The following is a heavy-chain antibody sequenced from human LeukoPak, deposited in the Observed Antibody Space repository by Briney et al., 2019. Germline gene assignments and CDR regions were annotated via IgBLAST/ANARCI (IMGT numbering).Heavy chain of an antibody. V-gene: IGHV4-39*07. CDR1: GGSISTRSYY. D-gene: IGHD6-19*01. CDR2: IFYSGTT. J-gene: IGHJ4*02. CDR3: ARRIAVAGTLDY. Sequence: SETLSLTCTVSGGSISTRSYYWGWVRQPPGKGLEWIGSIFYSGTTYYNPSLNSRVTISVDTSKNQFSLKLSSVTAADTAVYYCARRIAVAGTLDYWGQGTLVTVPS.